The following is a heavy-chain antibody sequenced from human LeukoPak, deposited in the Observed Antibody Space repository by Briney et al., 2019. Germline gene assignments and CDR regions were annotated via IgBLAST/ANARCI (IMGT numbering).Heavy chain of an antibody. CDR1: GFTFSSYA. Sequence: PGGSLRLSCAASGFTFSSYAMSWVRQAPGKGLEWVSAISGSGGSTYYADSVKGRFTISRDNSKNTLYLQMNSLRAEDTAVYYCAKANIVVVTAIPFDYWGQGTLVTVSS. J-gene: IGHJ4*02. D-gene: IGHD2-21*02. CDR3: AKANIVVVTAIPFDY. V-gene: IGHV3-23*01. CDR2: ISGSGGST.